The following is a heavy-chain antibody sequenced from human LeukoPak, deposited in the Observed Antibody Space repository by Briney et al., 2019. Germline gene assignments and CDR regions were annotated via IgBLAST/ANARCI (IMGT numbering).Heavy chain of an antibody. Sequence: ASVKVSCKASGYTFTSYGISWVRQAPGQGLECMGWISAYNGNTNYAQKLQGRVTMTTDTSTSTAYMELRSLRSDDTAVYYCARVGRGYSGYEPFDYWGQGTLVTVSS. V-gene: IGHV1-18*01. CDR2: ISAYNGNT. CDR1: GYTFTSYG. CDR3: ARVGRGYSGYEPFDY. J-gene: IGHJ4*02. D-gene: IGHD5-12*01.